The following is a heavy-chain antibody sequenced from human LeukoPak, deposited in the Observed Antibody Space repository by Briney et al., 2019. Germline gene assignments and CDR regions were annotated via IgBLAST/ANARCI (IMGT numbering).Heavy chain of an antibody. J-gene: IGHJ2*01. Sequence: ASVTVSCKASGYTFTSYYMHWVRQAPGQGLEWMGIINPSGGSTSYAQKFQGRVTITADKSTSTAYMELSSLRSEDTAVYYCARGRGGYCSGGSCFWYFDLWGRGTLVTVSS. CDR2: INPSGGST. CDR3: ARGRGGYCSGGSCFWYFDL. D-gene: IGHD2-15*01. V-gene: IGHV1-46*01. CDR1: GYTFTSYY.